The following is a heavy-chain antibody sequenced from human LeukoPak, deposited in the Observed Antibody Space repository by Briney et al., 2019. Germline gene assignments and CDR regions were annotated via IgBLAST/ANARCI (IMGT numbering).Heavy chain of an antibody. J-gene: IGHJ6*02. V-gene: IGHV3-30*18. Sequence: GGSLRLSCAASGFTFSNYGMYWVRQAPGKGLEWVAVISYDGGNKYYADSVKGRFTISRDNSKNTLYLQMNSLRAEDTAMFYCAKDRVESGSMVRGVILYYYGMDVWGQGTTVTVSS. CDR2: ISYDGGNK. D-gene: IGHD3-10*01. CDR3: AKDRVESGSMVRGVILYYYGMDV. CDR1: GFTFSNYG.